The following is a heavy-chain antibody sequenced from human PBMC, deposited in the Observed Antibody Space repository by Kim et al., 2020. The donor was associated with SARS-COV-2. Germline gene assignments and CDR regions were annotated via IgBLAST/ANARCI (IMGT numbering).Heavy chain of an antibody. D-gene: IGHD6-13*01. J-gene: IGHJ4*02. V-gene: IGHV3-11*05. Sequence: ADHVKGRFTISRDTAKKSLYLQMNSLRAEDTAVYYCARVPVGSSSWYYFDYWGQGTLVTVSS. CDR3: ARVPVGSSSWYYFDY.